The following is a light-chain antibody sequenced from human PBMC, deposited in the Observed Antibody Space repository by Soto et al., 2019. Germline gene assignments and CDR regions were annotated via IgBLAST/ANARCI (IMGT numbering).Light chain of an antibody. J-gene: IGKJ1*01. CDR1: QGISNY. V-gene: IGKV1-27*01. Sequence: QMNQSPSSLSASGRDRVTINCRASQGISNYLAWYQQKPGKVPQLLIYAASTLHSGVPSRFSGSGSGTDFTLAISSLQPEDVATYYCQKGPTFGQGTKVEIK. CDR2: AAS. CDR3: QKGPT.